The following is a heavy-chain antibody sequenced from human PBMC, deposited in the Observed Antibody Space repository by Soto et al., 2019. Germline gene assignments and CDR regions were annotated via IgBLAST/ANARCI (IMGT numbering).Heavy chain of an antibody. CDR2: IYYSGST. CDR1: GGSISSYY. V-gene: IGHV4-59*01. Sequence: SETLSLTCTVSGGSISSYYWSWIRQPPGKGLEWIGYIYYSGSTNYNPSLKSRVTISVDTSKNQFSLKLSSVTAADTAVYYCARVAGLYYYYGMDVWGQGTMVTVSS. CDR3: ARVAGLYYYYGMDV. J-gene: IGHJ6*02.